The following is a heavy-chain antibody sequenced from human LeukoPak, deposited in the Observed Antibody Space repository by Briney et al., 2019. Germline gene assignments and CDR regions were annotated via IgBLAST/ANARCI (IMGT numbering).Heavy chain of an antibody. CDR3: AKQVGIDY. CDR1: GFTFDDCG. Sequence: GGSLRLSCVASGFTFDDCGLSWVRQAPGKGLEWVSGIKWNGGSTGYADSVKGRFTISRDNAKSSLYLQMNSLRAEDTAVYYCAKQVGIDYWGQGTLVTVSS. V-gene: IGHV3-20*04. D-gene: IGHD1-26*01. CDR2: IKWNGGST. J-gene: IGHJ4*02.